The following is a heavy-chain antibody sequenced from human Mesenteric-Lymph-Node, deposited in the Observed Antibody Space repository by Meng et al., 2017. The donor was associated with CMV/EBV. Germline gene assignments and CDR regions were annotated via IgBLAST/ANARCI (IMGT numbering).Heavy chain of an antibody. CDR1: GGSFSGYY. CDR3: ARGQVAARPFDY. CDR2: INHSGST. Sequence: SETLSLTCAVYGGSFSGYYWSWIRQPSGKGLEWIGEINHSGSTNYNPSLKSRVTISVDTSKNQFSLKLSSVTAADTAVYYCARGQVAARPFDYWGQGTLVTVSS. D-gene: IGHD6-6*01. J-gene: IGHJ4*02. V-gene: IGHV4-34*01.